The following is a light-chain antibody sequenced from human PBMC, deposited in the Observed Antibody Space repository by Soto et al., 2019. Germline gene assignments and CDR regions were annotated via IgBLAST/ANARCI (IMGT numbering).Light chain of an antibody. Sequence: QSVLTQPPSVSGAPGQRVTISCTGSSSNIGAGYDVHWYQQLPGTAPKLLIYGNSNRPSGVPDRSSGSKSGTSTSLAITGLQAEDVAVYYWQSYESSLIGSNDFRPGSNVTV. CDR1: SSNIGAGYD. CDR3: QSYESSLIGSND. CDR2: GNS. J-gene: IGLJ1*01. V-gene: IGLV1-40*01.